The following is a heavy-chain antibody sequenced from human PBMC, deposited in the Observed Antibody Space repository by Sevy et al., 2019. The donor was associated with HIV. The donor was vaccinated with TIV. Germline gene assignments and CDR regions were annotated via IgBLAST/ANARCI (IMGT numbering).Heavy chain of an antibody. J-gene: IGHJ6*03. CDR1: GGSVSSGSYY. CDR3: ASGDYYYYYMDV. D-gene: IGHD3-16*01. CDR2: IYYSGST. Sequence: SETLSLTCTVSGGSVSSGSYYWSWIRQPPGKGLEWIGYIYYSGSTNYNPSLKSRVTISVDTSKNQFSLKLSSVTAADTAVYYYASGDYYYYYMDVWGKGTTVTVSS. V-gene: IGHV4-61*01.